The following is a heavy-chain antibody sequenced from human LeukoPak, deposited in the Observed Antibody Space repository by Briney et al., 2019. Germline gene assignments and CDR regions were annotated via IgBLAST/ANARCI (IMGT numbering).Heavy chain of an antibody. V-gene: IGHV4-61*02. D-gene: IGHD1-26*01. CDR1: GGSISSGSYY. J-gene: IGHJ4*02. Sequence: PPETLSLTCTVSGGSISSGSYYWSWIRQPAGKGLEWIGRIYTSGSTNYNPSLKSRVTISVDTSKNQFSLKLSSVTAADTAVYYCARGSGSYYDWGQGTLVTVSS. CDR3: ARGSGSYYD. CDR2: IYTSGST.